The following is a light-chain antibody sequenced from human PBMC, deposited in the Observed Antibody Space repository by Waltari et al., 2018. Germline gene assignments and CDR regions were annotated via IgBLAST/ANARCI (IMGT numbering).Light chain of an antibody. CDR3: QKYDSLPAT. Sequence: VLTQSPGTLSLSPGERATLSCRASRGVIKYLAWYQQTPGRAPRLLIYHASTRATGIPDRFSCSGSGTDFSLTISRLEPDDFAVYYCQKYDSLPATFGQGTRVEIK. J-gene: IGKJ1*01. CDR1: RGVIKY. CDR2: HAS. V-gene: IGKV3-20*01.